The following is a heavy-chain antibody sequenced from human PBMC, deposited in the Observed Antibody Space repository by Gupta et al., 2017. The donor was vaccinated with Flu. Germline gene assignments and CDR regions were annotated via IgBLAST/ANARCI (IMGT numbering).Heavy chain of an antibody. D-gene: IGHD1-7*01. CDR3: ARGDISGTTGCWYFDL. V-gene: IGHV3-7*01. CDR2: IKQDGSEK. J-gene: IGHJ2*01. Sequence: PGKGLKWVANIKQDGSEKYYVDSVKGRFTISRDNAKNSLYLQMNSLRAEDTAVYYCARGDISGTTGCWYFDLWGRGTLVTVSS.